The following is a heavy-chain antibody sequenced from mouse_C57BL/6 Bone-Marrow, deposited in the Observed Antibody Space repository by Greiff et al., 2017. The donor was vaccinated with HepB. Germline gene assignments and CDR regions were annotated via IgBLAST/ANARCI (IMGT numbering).Heavy chain of an antibody. CDR1: GFTFSDYY. CDR3: ARHDDGYYPARFAY. CDR2: ISNGGGST. D-gene: IGHD2-3*01. V-gene: IGHV5-12*01. J-gene: IGHJ3*01. Sequence: EVKLVESGGGLVQPGGSLKLSCAASGFTFSDYYMYWVRQTPEKRLEWVAYISNGGGSTYYPDTVKGRFTISRDNAKNTLYLQMSRLKSEDTAMYYCARHDDGYYPARFAYWGQVTLVTVSA.